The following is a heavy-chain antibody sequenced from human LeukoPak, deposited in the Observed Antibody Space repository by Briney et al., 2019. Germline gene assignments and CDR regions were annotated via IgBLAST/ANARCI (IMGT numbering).Heavy chain of an antibody. CDR1: GYTFTGYY. D-gene: IGHD3/OR15-3a*01. Sequence: ASVKVSCKASGYTFTGYYMHWVRQAPGQGLEWMGWINPNSGGTNYAQTFQDRGTMTTDTSTTTPYTELRSLTSDDTAVYFCARVFGYYYFYMDVWGEGTTVIISS. CDR2: INPNSGGT. J-gene: IGHJ6*03. CDR3: ARVFGYYYFYMDV. V-gene: IGHV1-2*02.